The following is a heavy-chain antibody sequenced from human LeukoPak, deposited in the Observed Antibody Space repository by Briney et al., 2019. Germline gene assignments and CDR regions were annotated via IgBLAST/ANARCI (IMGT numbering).Heavy chain of an antibody. CDR1: GYTFTSYA. CDR3: ARGGLMITFGGVIEYPYFDY. Sequence: ASVKVSCKASGYTFTSYAMHWVRQAPGQRLEWMGWINAGNGNTNYAQKLQGRVTMTTDTSTSTAYMELRSLRSDDTAVYYCARGGLMITFGGVIEYPYFDYWGQGTLVTVSS. J-gene: IGHJ4*02. V-gene: IGHV1-3*01. CDR2: INAGNGNT. D-gene: IGHD3-16*02.